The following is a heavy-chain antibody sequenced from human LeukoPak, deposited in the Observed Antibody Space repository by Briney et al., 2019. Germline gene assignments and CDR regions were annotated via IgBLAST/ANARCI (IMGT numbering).Heavy chain of an antibody. D-gene: IGHD3-16*01. J-gene: IGHJ4*02. V-gene: IGHV1-2*02. Sequence: ASVKVSCKASGYTFTGYYMHWVRQAPGQGLEWIGWINPNSGGTNYAQKFQGRVTMTRDTSISTAYMELSRLRSDDTAVYYCARDGGIQHPDYYFDYWGQGTLVTVSS. CDR3: ARDGGIQHPDYYFDY. CDR1: GYTFTGYY. CDR2: INPNSGGT.